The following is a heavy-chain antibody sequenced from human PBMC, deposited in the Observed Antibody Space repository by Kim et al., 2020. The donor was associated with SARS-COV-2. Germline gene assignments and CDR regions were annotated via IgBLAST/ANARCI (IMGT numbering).Heavy chain of an antibody. V-gene: IGHV4-34*01. J-gene: IGHJ4*02. CDR2: IIGSGST. Sequence: SETLSLTCGVYGGSLSGYYWSWIRQPPGKGLEWIGEIIGSGSTNYNPSLKSRVIISVDTSKNQFSLMLNSVTAADTAVYYCTRGRGIAIWGQGTLVTVSP. CDR3: TRGRGIAI. D-gene: IGHD6-13*01. CDR1: GGSLSGYY.